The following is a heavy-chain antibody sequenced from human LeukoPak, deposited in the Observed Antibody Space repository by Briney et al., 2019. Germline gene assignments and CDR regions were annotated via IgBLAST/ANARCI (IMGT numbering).Heavy chain of an antibody. D-gene: IGHD3-22*01. CDR2: ISAYNGNT. CDR1: GYTFSSYA. CDR3: ALHYYYVSSGYYYV. J-gene: IGHJ4*02. V-gene: IGHV1-18*01. Sequence: GASVKVSCKASGYTFSSYAMNWVRQAPGQGLEWMGWISAYNGNTNYAQKLQGRVTMTTDTSTSTAYMELRSLRSDDTAVYYCALHYYYVSSGYYYVWGQGTLVTVSS.